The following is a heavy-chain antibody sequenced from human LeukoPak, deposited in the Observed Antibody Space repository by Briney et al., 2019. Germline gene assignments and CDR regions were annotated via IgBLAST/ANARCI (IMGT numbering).Heavy chain of an antibody. D-gene: IGHD5-24*01. J-gene: IGHJ4*02. V-gene: IGHV4-38-2*01. CDR2: IYHSGST. CDR3: ARLHLVGDGYNRAFDY. CDR1: GYSISSGYY. Sequence: PPETLSLTCAVSGYSISSGYYWGWIRQPPGKGLEWIGSIYHSGSTYYNPSLKSRVTISVDTSKNQFSLKLSSVTAADTAVYYCARLHLVGDGYNRAFDYWGQGTLVTVSS.